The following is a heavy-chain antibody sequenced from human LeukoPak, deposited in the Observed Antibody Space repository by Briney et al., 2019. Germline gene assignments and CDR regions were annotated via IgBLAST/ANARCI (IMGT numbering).Heavy chain of an antibody. Sequence: GGSLRLSCGASGFTFSNYGMHWVRQAPGKGLEWVAFIQHHGGNVYYADSVKGRFTISRENSKNTLYLQMNSLRAEDTAVYYCAKDGERATITGDAAFDIWGQGTMVTVS. V-gene: IGHV3-30*02. CDR3: AKDGERATITGDAAFDI. J-gene: IGHJ3*02. D-gene: IGHD5-24*01. CDR2: IQHHGGNV. CDR1: GFTFSNYG.